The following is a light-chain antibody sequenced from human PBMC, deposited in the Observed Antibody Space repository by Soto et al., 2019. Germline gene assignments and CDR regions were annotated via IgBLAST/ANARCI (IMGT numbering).Light chain of an antibody. CDR3: QQYGSSPRT. J-gene: IGKJ1*01. V-gene: IGKV3-20*01. CDR1: QSVSSSY. CDR2: GAS. Sequence: EIGLTQSPGTLSLSPGEIATLSFSASQSVSSSYLAWYQQKPGQAPRLLIYGASSRATGIPDRFSGSGSGTDFTLTISRLEPEDFAVYYCQQYGSSPRTFGQGTKVDI.